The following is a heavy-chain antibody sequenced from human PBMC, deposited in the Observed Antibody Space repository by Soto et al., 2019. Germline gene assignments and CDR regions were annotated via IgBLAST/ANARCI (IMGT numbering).Heavy chain of an antibody. D-gene: IGHD2-15*01. CDR3: ARGTPSPLIVRSSRGPWFDP. J-gene: IGHJ5*02. CDR2: RYYGGRT. Sequence: SETLSLTCTVSGGSISSYYWSWIRQPPGKGLEWIGYRYYGGRTNYNPSLKSRVTISVDTSKMQVSLKLSSVTAADTAVYFCARGTPSPLIVRSSRGPWFDPWGQGTLVTVSS. CDR1: GGSISSYY. V-gene: IGHV4-59*08.